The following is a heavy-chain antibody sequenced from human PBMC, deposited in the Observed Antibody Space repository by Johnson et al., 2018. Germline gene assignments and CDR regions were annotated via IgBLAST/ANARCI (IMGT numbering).Heavy chain of an antibody. Sequence: QVQLVECGAEVTKPGASVRVSCKPSGYTFTSYDIHWVRQATGQGLEWMGWMNPNNGDTRYAQKFQGRITMTRDPSTSSAYMELPGLRSDDTAVYYCAGPRLETSVGAFDIWGQGTMVTVSS. CDR1: GYTFTSYD. J-gene: IGHJ3*02. CDR2: MNPNNGDT. V-gene: IGHV1-8*01. CDR3: AGPRLETSVGAFDI. D-gene: IGHD5-12*01.